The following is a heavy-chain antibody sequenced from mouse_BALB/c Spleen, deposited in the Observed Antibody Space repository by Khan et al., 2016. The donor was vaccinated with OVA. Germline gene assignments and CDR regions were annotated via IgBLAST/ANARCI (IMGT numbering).Heavy chain of an antibody. CDR2: INPRSGYT. CDR3: ARDRSDY. Sequence: QVQLKQSGAELAKPGASVKMSCKASGYTFSTYWIHWVKQRPGQGLEWIGYINPRSGYTYYNQTVNDKATLTTDKSSSTAYMQLSSLTSEDSAVYYCARDRSDYWGQGTTLTVSS. J-gene: IGHJ2*01. V-gene: IGHV1-7*01. CDR1: GYTFSTYW.